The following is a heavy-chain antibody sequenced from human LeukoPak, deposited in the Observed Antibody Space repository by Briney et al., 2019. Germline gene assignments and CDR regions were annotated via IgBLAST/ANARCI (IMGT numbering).Heavy chain of an antibody. Sequence: QPGGSLRLSCAASGFTFSSYAMSWVRQAPGKGLEWVSAISGSGGSTYYADSVKGRFTISRDNSKNTLYLQMNSLRAGDTAVYYCAKCSGGTCYSSLDYWGQGTLVTVSS. CDR3: AKCSGGTCYSSLDY. CDR1: GFTFSSYA. V-gene: IGHV3-23*01. J-gene: IGHJ4*02. CDR2: ISGSGGST. D-gene: IGHD2-15*01.